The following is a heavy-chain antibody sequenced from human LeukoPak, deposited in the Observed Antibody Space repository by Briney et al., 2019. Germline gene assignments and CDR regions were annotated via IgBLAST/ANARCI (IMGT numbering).Heavy chain of an antibody. D-gene: IGHD3-22*01. CDR2: ISYDGSNK. CDR3: ARVHRFGGYHFDY. CDR1: GFTFSSYG. V-gene: IGHV3-30*03. Sequence: PGGSLRLSCAASGFTFSSYGMHWVRQAPGKGLEWVAVISYDGSNKYYADSVKGRFTISRDNSKNTLYLQMNSLRAEDTAVYYCARVHRFGGYHFDYWGQGTLVTVSS. J-gene: IGHJ4*02.